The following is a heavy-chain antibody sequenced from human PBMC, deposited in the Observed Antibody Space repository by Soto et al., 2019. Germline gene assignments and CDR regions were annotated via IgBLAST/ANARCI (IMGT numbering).Heavy chain of an antibody. CDR2: VYYTGIA. Sequence: QVQLQESGPGLVKPSETLSLTCTVSGGSLTSYYWCWIRQPPGKGLEWIWFVYYTGIARYYPSLKRRITISLHTSKNHYSPKMTSATAAGTAIYYCARPIVSTETFDYWGQGTLVTAS. D-gene: IGHD5-12*01. V-gene: IGHV4-59*08. CDR1: GGSLTSYY. J-gene: IGHJ4*02. CDR3: ARPIVSTETFDY.